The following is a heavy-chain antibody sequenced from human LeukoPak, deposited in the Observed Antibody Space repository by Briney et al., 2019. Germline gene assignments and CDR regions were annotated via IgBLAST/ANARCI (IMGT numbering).Heavy chain of an antibody. CDR1: RFTFDDYA. J-gene: IGHJ1*01. D-gene: IGHD6-13*01. Sequence: PGGSLRLSCAASRFTFDDYAMHWVRQAPGKGLEWVAVISYDGSNKYYADSVKGRFTISRDNSKNTLYLQMNSLRAEDTAVYYCAKPTRPAAGTQGYFQHWGQGTLVTVSS. CDR3: AKPTRPAAGTQGYFQH. CDR2: ISYDGSNK. V-gene: IGHV3-30*18.